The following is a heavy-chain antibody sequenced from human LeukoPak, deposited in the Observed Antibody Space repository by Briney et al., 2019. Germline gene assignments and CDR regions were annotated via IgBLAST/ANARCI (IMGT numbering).Heavy chain of an antibody. CDR2: IYHSGNT. J-gene: IGHJ4*02. CDR3: ASTRRAAVAGRFDY. V-gene: IGHV4-4*09. CDR1: GGPFSGYY. Sequence: PSETLSLTCAVYGGPFSGYYWSWIRQPPGKGLEWIGYIYHSGNTNYSPSLESRVTMSVDESKNQFSLRVHFVSAADTAVYYCASTRRAAVAGRFDYWGQGTLVTVSS. D-gene: IGHD6-19*01.